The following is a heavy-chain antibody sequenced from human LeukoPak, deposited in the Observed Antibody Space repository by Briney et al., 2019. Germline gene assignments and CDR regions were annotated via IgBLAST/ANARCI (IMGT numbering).Heavy chain of an antibody. CDR3: ARPLGSSSWSSHYAFDY. J-gene: IGHJ4*02. CDR1: GYTFTGYY. CDR2: INPNSGGT. Sequence: ASVKVSCKASGYTFTGYYVHWVRQAPGQGLEWMGWINPNSGGTNYAQKFQGRVTMTRDTSISTAYMELSRLRSDDTAVYYCARPLGSSSWSSHYAFDYWGQGTLVTVSS. D-gene: IGHD6-13*01. V-gene: IGHV1-2*02.